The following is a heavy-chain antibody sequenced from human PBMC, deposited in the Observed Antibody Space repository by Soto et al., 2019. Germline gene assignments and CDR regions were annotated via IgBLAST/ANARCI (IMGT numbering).Heavy chain of an antibody. CDR3: ARSLMITFGGVVTYAPFEI. J-gene: IGHJ3*02. CDR1: GFSLSNARMG. D-gene: IGHD3-16*01. CDR2: IFSNDEK. V-gene: IGHV2-26*01. Sequence: CPTLVNPTETLTLTCTVSGFSLSNARMGVSWIRQPPGKALEWLAHIFSNDEKSYSTFLKSRLTISKDTSKSQVVLTMTNMDPVNTATYYCARSLMITFGGVVTYAPFEIWGQGTMVTVSS.